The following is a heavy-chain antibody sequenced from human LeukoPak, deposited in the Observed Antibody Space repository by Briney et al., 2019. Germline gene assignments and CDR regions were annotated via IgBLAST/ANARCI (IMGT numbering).Heavy chain of an antibody. D-gene: IGHD2-21*01. Sequence: SQTLSFTCSVAGGSISSGDYYSCWIRQHPGKGLEWIGYIYYSGSTYYTPSLKSRVTISVDTSKNQFSLKLSSVTAADTAVIYCARFLAARRILDYWGQGSLVTVSS. CDR2: IYYSGST. CDR3: ARFLAARRILDY. J-gene: IGHJ4*02. V-gene: IGHV4-31*02. CDR1: GGSISSGDYY.